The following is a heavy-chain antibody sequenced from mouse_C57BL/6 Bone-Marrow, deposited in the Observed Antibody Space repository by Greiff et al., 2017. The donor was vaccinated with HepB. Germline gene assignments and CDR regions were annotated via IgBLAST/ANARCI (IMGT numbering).Heavy chain of an antibody. CDR2: INPNNGGT. J-gene: IGHJ4*01. Sequence: EVKLMESGPELVKPGASVKISCKASGYTFTDYYMNWVKQSHGKSLEWIGDINPNNGGTSYNQKFKGKATLTVDKSSSTAYMELRSLTSEDSAVYYCARGRGAMDYWGQGTSVTVSS. CDR1: GYTFTDYY. CDR3: ARGRGAMDY. V-gene: IGHV1-26*01.